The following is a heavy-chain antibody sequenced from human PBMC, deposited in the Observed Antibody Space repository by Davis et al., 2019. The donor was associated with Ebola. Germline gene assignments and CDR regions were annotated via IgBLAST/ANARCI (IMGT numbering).Heavy chain of an antibody. CDR3: ARDALGSSSSEVAFDI. V-gene: IGHV3-66*03. D-gene: IGHD6-6*01. CDR2: IYTSGAT. CDR1: GLTVSDNY. Sequence: GESLKISCAASGLTVSDNYMSWVRQAPGKGLECVSVIYTSGATKYADSVKGRFTISRDNSKNTLYLQMNSLRVEDTAVYYCARDALGSSSSEVAFDIWGQGTMVTVSS. J-gene: IGHJ3*02.